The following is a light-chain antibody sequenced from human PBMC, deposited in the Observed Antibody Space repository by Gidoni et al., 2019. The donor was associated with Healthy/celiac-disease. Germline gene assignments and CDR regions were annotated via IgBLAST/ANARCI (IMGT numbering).Light chain of an antibody. CDR2: GAS. J-gene: IGKJ2*03. Sequence: IVLTQSPGTLSLSPGERATLSCRASQSVSSSYLAWYQQKPGQAPRLLIYGASSRATCIPDRFSGSGSGTDFTLTISRLEPEDFAVYYCQQYGSSPYSFXXXTKLEIK. CDR3: QQYGSSPYS. V-gene: IGKV3-20*01. CDR1: QSVSSSY.